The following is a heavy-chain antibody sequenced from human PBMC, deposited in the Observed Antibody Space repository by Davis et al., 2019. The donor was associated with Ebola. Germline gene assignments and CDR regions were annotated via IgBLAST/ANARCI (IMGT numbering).Heavy chain of an antibody. D-gene: IGHD3-10*01. CDR2: ISYDGSNK. V-gene: IGHV3-30-3*01. CDR3: ASGSGSLD. Sequence: GESLKISCAASGFTFSSYAMHWVRQAPGKGLEWVAVISYDGSNKYYADSVKGRFIISRDNSKNTLYLHMNRLRPEDTAVYYCASGSGSLDWGQGTLVTVS. CDR1: GFTFSSYA. J-gene: IGHJ4*02.